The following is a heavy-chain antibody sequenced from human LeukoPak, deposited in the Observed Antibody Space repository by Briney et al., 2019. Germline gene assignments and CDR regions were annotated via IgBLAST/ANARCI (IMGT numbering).Heavy chain of an antibody. D-gene: IGHD6-19*01. Sequence: GGSLRLSCAASGFSSYSLNWVRQAPGKGLEWVSSISSGSDYIYYADSVKGRFTISRDNSKNSLYLQMNSLRSGDTALYYCAKDIGSGWSFDYWGQGTLVTVSS. CDR2: ISSGSDYI. V-gene: IGHV3-21*04. CDR3: AKDIGSGWSFDY. CDR1: GFSSYS. J-gene: IGHJ4*02.